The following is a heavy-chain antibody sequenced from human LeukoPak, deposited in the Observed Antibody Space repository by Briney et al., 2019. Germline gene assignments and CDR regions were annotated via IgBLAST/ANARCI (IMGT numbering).Heavy chain of an antibody. J-gene: IGHJ5*02. CDR1: GFTFSSYT. CDR3: ARDREGDYIWGSYRPDWFDP. D-gene: IGHD3-16*02. V-gene: IGHV3-21*01. CDR2: ISSSSYI. Sequence: PGWSLRLSCAGSGFTFSSYTMNWVRQAPGKGLDGVSSISSSSYIYYADSVKGRFTISRDNAKNSLYPQMNSLRAEDTAVYYCARDREGDYIWGSYRPDWFDPWGQGTLVTVSS.